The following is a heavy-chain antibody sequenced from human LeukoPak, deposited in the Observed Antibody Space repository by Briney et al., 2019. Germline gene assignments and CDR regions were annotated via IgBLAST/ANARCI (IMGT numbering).Heavy chain of an antibody. Sequence: SETLSLTCAVYGGSFSGYYWSWIRQPPGKGLEWIGEINHSGSTNYNPSLKSRVTISVDTSKDQVSLKLSSLTAADTAVYYCARSPRSEYFYGSGSLLYGMDVWGQGTTVTVSS. CDR3: ARSPRSEYFYGSGSLLYGMDV. CDR1: GGSFSGYY. D-gene: IGHD3-10*01. CDR2: INHSGST. J-gene: IGHJ6*02. V-gene: IGHV4-34*01.